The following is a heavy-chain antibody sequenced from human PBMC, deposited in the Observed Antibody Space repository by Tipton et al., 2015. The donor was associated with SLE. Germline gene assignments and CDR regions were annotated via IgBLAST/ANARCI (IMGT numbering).Heavy chain of an antibody. CDR3: ARDNLNWFDP. Sequence: SLRLSCAASGFMFSSFWMSWVRQAPGKGLEWVANIKQDGSEKYYVDSVKGRFTISRDNAKNSLYLQMNSLRAEDTAVYYCARDNLNWFDPWGQGTLVTVSS. D-gene: IGHD1-14*01. CDR1: GFMFSSFW. V-gene: IGHV3-7*01. CDR2: IKQDGSEK. J-gene: IGHJ5*02.